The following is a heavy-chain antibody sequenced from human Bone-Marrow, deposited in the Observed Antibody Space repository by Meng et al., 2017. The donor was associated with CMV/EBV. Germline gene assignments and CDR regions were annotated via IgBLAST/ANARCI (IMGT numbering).Heavy chain of an antibody. D-gene: IGHD2-2*01. J-gene: IGHJ4*02. CDR2: INPNSGGT. V-gene: IGHV1-2*02. CDR1: GYTFTGYY. CDR3: ARAHCSSTSCLWDFDY. Sequence: ASVQVSCKASGYTFTGYYMHWVRQAPGQGLEWMGWINPNSGGTNYAQKFQGRVTMTRDTSISTAYMELSRLRSDDTAVYYCARAHCSSTSCLWDFDYWGQGTLVTVSS.